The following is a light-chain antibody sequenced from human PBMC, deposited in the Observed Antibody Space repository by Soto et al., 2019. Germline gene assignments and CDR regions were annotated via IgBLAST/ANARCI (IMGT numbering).Light chain of an antibody. CDR2: GTS. J-gene: IGKJ1*01. Sequence: DIVLTQSPGTLSLSPGERATLSCRASQNVDNYLAWYQQKPGQAPRLLFYGTSSRATGIPDRFSGSGSGTDFSLTVSNLEPEDFAVYYCQQYGSSPRTFGQGTKVEIK. CDR1: QNVDNY. V-gene: IGKV3-20*01. CDR3: QQYGSSPRT.